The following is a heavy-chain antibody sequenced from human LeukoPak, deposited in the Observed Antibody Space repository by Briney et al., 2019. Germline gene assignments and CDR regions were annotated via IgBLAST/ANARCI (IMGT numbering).Heavy chain of an antibody. V-gene: IGHV3-23*01. J-gene: IGHJ4*02. CDR1: GFTFSSYA. CDR3: AKGGRYYYDSSGYYY. Sequence: PGGSLRLSCAASGFTFSSYAMSWVRQAPGKGLEWVSAISGSGGSTYYADSVKGRFTISRDNSKNTLYLQMNSLRAEDTAVYYCAKGGRYYYDSSGYYYWGQGTLVTVSS. D-gene: IGHD3-22*01. CDR2: ISGSGGST.